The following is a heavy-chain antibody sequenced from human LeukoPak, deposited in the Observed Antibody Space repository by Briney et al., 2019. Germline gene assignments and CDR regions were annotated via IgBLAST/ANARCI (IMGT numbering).Heavy chain of an antibody. CDR3: ARGPPSDGCMDV. V-gene: IGHV1-69*06. Sequence: SVKVSRKASGGTFSSYAISWVRQAPGQGLEWMGGIIPIFGTANYAQKFQGRVTITADKSTSTAYMELSSLRSEDTAVYYCARGPPSDGCMDVWGKGTTVTVSS. J-gene: IGHJ6*04. CDR1: GGTFSSYA. CDR2: IIPIFGTA. D-gene: IGHD2-2*03.